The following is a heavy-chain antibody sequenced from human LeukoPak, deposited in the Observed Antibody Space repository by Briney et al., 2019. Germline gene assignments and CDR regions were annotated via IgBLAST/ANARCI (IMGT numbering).Heavy chain of an antibody. V-gene: IGHV3-23*01. D-gene: IGHD5-24*01. CDR2: TSGSGGTT. Sequence: GGSLRLSCAVSGFTFSSYVMNWVRQAPGKGLEWVSGTSGSGGTTYYADSVKGRFTISRDNSKNTLSLQMNSLRVEDTAIYYCAKDIQLSTWGLGTMVTVSS. CDR3: AKDIQLST. CDR1: GFTFSSYV. J-gene: IGHJ3*01.